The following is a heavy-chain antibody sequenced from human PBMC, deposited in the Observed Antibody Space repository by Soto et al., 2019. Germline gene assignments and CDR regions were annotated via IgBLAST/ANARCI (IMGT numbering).Heavy chain of an antibody. D-gene: IGHD6-6*01. CDR1: GFTFDDYA. Sequence: EVQLVESGGGLVQPGRSLRLSCAASGFTFDDYAMHWVRQAPGKGLEWVSGISWNGGNIGYADSVKGRFTISRDNAKNSLFLQMNSLRADDTTLYFCAKDIYSSSSGQDYWGQGTPVTVSS. J-gene: IGHJ4*02. CDR2: ISWNGGNI. CDR3: AKDIYSSSSGQDY. V-gene: IGHV3-9*01.